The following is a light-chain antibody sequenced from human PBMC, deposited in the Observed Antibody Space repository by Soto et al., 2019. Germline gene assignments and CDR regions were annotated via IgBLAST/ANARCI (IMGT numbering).Light chain of an antibody. V-gene: IGKV3-11*01. CDR3: QGSGDRLT. CDR2: DAS. Sequence: EIVLTQSPATLSLSPGERATLSCRTSQSIRSYLAWYQQKPGQAPRLLIYDASNRASGIPARFSGSGSGTDFTLTISSLEDEDFEVYYCQGSGDRLTFGGGTKVDI. CDR1: QSIRSY. J-gene: IGKJ4*01.